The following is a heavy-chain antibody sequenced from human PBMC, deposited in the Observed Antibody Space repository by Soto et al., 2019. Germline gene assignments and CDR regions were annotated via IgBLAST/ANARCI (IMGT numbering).Heavy chain of an antibody. CDR2: IFQTGNT. D-gene: IGHD1-26*01. CDR1: GGSISSTVW. V-gene: IGHV4-4*02. Sequence: QVQLQESGPGLVKPSGTLSLTCAVSGGSISSTVWWTWVRQAPGKGLEWIGEIFQTGNTNYNPSLESRITISMDKSKNQFSLKLNSVTAADTAAYFCSSAHTGSYGVHAWGQGTLVTVSS. CDR3: SSAHTGSYGVHA. J-gene: IGHJ5*02.